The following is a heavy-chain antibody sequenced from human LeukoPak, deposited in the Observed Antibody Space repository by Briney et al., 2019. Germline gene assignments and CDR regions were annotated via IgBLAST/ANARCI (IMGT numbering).Heavy chain of an antibody. D-gene: IGHD6-19*01. CDR3: ALRSVAGQSDAFDI. CDR2: IYWDDDK. Sequence: SGPTLVNPTQTLTLTCTFSGFSLSTSGVGVGWIRQPPGKALEWLALIYWDDDKRYSPSLKSRLTITKDTSKNQVVLTMTNMDPVDTATYYCALRSVAGQSDAFDIWGQGTMVTVSS. V-gene: IGHV2-5*02. J-gene: IGHJ3*02. CDR1: GFSLSTSGVG.